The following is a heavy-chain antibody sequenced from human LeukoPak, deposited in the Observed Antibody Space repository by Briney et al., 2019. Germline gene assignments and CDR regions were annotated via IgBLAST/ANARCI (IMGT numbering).Heavy chain of an antibody. CDR1: GYTFTNYG. D-gene: IGHD6-6*01. Sequence: ASVKVSCKASGYTFTNYGISWVRQAPGQGLEWMGWISAYNGHTNYAQKFEGRVNMTTDTSTYTAYMELRSLESDDTAVYYCARDRSSSSLWGRGTLVTVSS. J-gene: IGHJ4*01. CDR2: ISAYNGHT. V-gene: IGHV1-18*01. CDR3: ARDRSSSSL.